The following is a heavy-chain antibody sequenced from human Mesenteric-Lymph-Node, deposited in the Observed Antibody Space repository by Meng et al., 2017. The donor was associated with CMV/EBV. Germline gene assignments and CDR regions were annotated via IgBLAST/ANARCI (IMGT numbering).Heavy chain of an antibody. CDR1: GFTFSSYW. CDR3: ARASPEYYYYYGMDV. J-gene: IGHJ6*02. V-gene: IGHV3-53*01. D-gene: IGHD1-14*01. Sequence: GEPLKISCAASGFTFSSYWMSWVRQAPGKGLEWVSVIYSGGSTYYADSVKGRFTISRDNSKNTLYLQMNSLRAEDTAVYYCARASPEYYYYYGMDVWGQGTTVTVSS. CDR2: IYSGGST.